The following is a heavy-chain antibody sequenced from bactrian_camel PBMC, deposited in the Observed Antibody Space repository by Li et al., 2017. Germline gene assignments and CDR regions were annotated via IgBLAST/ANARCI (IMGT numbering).Heavy chain of an antibody. CDR2: IEGDGST. D-gene: IGHD4*01. Sequence: QVQLVESGGGSVQAGGSLRLSCAASGYTYNRNCMAWFRQAPGKEREGVASIEGDGSTSYADSVKGRFTISADNAANILYLQMDNLKPEDTAMYYCAASPGRRPPVGTLNPFDYPYWGQGTQVTVS. CDR3: AASPGRRPPVGTLNPFDYPY. V-gene: IGHV3S1*01. J-gene: IGHJ4*01. CDR1: GYTYNRNC.